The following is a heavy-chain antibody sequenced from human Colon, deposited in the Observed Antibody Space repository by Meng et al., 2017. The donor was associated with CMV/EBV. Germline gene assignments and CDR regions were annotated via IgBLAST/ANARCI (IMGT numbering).Heavy chain of an antibody. CDR3: ATFGGGFDY. CDR1: GYTFNGYF. Sequence: QVQLVQSGAEVKEPGASVKVSCKTSGYTFNGYFMHWVRQAPGQGLEWMGWINPVTGDTSYAQKFQVRVTMTRDTSISTAYMELSSLRSDDTAVYYCATFGGGFDYWGQGTLVTVSS. J-gene: IGHJ4*02. V-gene: IGHV1-2*02. D-gene: IGHD3-3*01. CDR2: INPVTGDT.